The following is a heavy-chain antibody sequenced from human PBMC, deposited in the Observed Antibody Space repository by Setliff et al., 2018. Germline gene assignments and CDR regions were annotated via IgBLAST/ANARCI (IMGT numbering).Heavy chain of an antibody. V-gene: IGHV3-66*02. CDR2: TYSDGRT. CDR3: ARGLDQGYCSSTSCYSGRGRDAFDI. J-gene: IGHJ3*02. Sequence: GGSLRLSCAASEFTFNKYWMTWVRQAPGKGLEWVSVTYSDGRTNYADSVKGRFTISRDNSKNTLYLQMNSLRAEDTAVYYCARGLDQGYCSSTSCYSGRGRDAFDIWGQGTMVTVSS. CDR1: EFTFNKYW. D-gene: IGHD2-2*02.